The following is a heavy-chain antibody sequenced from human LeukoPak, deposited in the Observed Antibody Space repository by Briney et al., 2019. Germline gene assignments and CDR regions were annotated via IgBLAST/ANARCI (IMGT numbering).Heavy chain of an antibody. CDR3: AGLGIVVVPAAMPDDAFDI. CDR1: GGSISSYY. D-gene: IGHD2-2*01. CDR2: IYTSGST. Sequence: SETLSLTCTVSGGSISSYYWSWIRQPAGKGLEWIGRIYTSGSTNYNPSLKSRVTMSVDTSKNQFSLKLSSVTAADMAVYYCAGLGIVVVPAAMPDDAFDIWGQGTMVTVSS. J-gene: IGHJ3*02. V-gene: IGHV4-4*07.